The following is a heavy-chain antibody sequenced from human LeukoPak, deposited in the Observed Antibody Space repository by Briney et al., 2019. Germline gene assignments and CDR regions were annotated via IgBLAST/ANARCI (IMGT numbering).Heavy chain of an antibody. D-gene: IGHD1-26*01. CDR1: GGSISSGGYY. Sequence: PSETLSLTCTVSGGSISSGGYYWSWIRQPPGKGLEWIGYIYHSGSTYYNPSLKSRVTISVDRSKNQFSLKLSSVTAADTAVYYCARAQPLRYSGSPEFDYWGQGTLVTVSS. V-gene: IGHV4-30-2*01. J-gene: IGHJ4*02. CDR2: IYHSGST. CDR3: ARAQPLRYSGSPEFDY.